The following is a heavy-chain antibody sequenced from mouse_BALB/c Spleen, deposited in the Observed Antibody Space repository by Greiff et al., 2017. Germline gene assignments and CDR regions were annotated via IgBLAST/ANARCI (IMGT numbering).Heavy chain of an antibody. Sequence: QVQLQQPGAELVKPGTSVKLSCKASGYNFTSYWINWVKLRPGQGLEWIGDIYPGSGSTNYNEKFKSKATLTVDTSSSTAYMQLSSLASEDSALYYCARFGYYRYRGFAYWGQGTLVTVSA. CDR3: ARFGYYRYRGFAY. CDR1: GYNFTSYW. V-gene: IGHV1-55*01. CDR2: IYPGSGST. J-gene: IGHJ3*01. D-gene: IGHD2-14*01.